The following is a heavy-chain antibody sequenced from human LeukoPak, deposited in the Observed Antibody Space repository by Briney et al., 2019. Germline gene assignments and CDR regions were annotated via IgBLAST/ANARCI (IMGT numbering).Heavy chain of an antibody. CDR2: IRYDGSNK. J-gene: IGHJ4*02. V-gene: IGHV3-30*02. CDR1: GFTFSSYG. Sequence: GGSLRLSCAASGFTFSSYGMHWVRQAPGKGLEWVAFIRYDGSNKYYADSVKGRFTISRDNSKSTLALQMNSLRAEDTAIYYCATYRQVLLPFESWGQGTLVTVSS. CDR3: ATYRQVLLPFES. D-gene: IGHD2-8*02.